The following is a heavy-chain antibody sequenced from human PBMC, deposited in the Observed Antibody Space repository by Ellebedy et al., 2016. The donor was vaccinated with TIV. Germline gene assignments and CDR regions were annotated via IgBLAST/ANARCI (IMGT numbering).Heavy chain of an antibody. J-gene: IGHJ6*02. Sequence: MPSETLSLTCSVSGGSISSGGHFWTWIRQHPGKGLEWIGNISYSGSTDYNPSLKSRVIISVDTSKNQFSLKLSSVNAADSAVYSCGRAGNYGQVDVWGQGTTVTVSS. CDR1: GGSISSGGHF. V-gene: IGHV4-31*03. CDR2: ISYSGST. D-gene: IGHD3-22*01. CDR3: GRAGNYGQVDV.